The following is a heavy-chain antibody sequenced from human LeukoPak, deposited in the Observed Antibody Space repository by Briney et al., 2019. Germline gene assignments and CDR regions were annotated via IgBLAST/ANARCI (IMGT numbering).Heavy chain of an antibody. CDR1: GGSFSGYY. Sequence: SETLSLTCAVYGGSFSGYYWSWIRQPPGKGLEWIGEINHSGSTNYNPSLKSRVTISVDTSKNQFSLKLSSVTAADTAVYYCARGRGSSGWYPHYMDVWGKGTTVTASS. J-gene: IGHJ6*03. CDR2: INHSGST. V-gene: IGHV4-34*01. D-gene: IGHD6-19*01. CDR3: ARGRGSSGWYPHYMDV.